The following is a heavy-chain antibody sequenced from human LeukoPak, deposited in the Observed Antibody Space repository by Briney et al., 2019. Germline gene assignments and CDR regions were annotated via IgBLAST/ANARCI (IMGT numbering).Heavy chain of an antibody. CDR1: GGSISTYF. CDR3: ARGNPVGY. V-gene: IGHV4-59*12. Sequence: SETLSLTCTVSGGSISTYFWTWIRQPPGKGLEWIGNIYYSGSTNYRPSLKSRATISVDTSRNQFSLRLSSVTAADTAVYYCARGNPVGYWGQGTLVTVSS. CDR2: IYYSGST. J-gene: IGHJ4*02.